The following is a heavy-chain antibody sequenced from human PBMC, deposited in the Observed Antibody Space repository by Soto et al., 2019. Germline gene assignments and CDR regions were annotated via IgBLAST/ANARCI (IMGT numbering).Heavy chain of an antibody. Sequence: SVKVSCKASGYTFTSYGIIWVRQAPGQGLEWMGGIIPIFGTANYAQKFQGRVTITADESTSTAYMELSSLRSEDTAVYYCATKPYDLDLYYYYGMDVWGQGTTVTVSS. CDR3: ATKPYDLDLYYYYGMDV. D-gene: IGHD3-16*01. V-gene: IGHV1-69*13. CDR1: GYTFTSYG. J-gene: IGHJ6*02. CDR2: IIPIFGTA.